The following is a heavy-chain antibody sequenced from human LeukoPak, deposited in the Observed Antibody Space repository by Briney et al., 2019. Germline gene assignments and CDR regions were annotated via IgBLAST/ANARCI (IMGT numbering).Heavy chain of an antibody. CDR3: ARGRLPGYCSGGSCRATGAFDI. Sequence: ASVKVSCKASGGTFSSYAISGVRQAPGQGLEWMGGIIPIFGTANFAQKFQGRVTITADESTSTAYMELSSLRSEDTAVYYCARGRLPGYCSGGSCRATGAFDIWGQGTMVTVSS. V-gene: IGHV1-69*13. J-gene: IGHJ3*02. CDR2: IIPIFGTA. D-gene: IGHD2-15*01. CDR1: GGTFSSYA.